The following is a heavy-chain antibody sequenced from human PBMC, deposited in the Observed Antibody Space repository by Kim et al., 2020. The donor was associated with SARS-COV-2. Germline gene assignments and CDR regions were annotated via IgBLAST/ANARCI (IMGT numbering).Heavy chain of an antibody. V-gene: IGHV3-30*18. Sequence: GGSLRLSCAASGFIFSSYGMHWVRQAPGKGLEWVAVMSFDGSHYHYADSVRGRFSISRDNSKSTVYLEMNSLRGEDTAVYYCAKDTSARHVWLQSYESYYGLDVWGQGTTVTVSS. D-gene: IGHD5-18*01. J-gene: IGHJ6*02. CDR2: MSFDGSHY. CDR3: AKDTSARHVWLQSYESYYGLDV. CDR1: GFIFSSYG.